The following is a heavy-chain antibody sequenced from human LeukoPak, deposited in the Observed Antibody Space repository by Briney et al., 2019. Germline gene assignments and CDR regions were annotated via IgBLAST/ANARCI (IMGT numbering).Heavy chain of an antibody. V-gene: IGHV4-39*07. Sequence: PSETLSPTCTVSGGSISSSSYYWGWIRQPPGKGLEWIGCIYYSGSTYYNPSLKSRVTISVDTSKNQFSLKLSSVTAADTAVYYCARPKWPLYYGSGPGFDYWGQGTLVTVSS. CDR1: GGSISSSSYY. CDR3: ARPKWPLYYGSGPGFDY. CDR2: IYYSGST. J-gene: IGHJ4*02. D-gene: IGHD3-10*01.